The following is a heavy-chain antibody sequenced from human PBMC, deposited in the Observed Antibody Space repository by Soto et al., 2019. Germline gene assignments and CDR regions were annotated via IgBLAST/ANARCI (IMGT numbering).Heavy chain of an antibody. CDR2: IYYSGST. Sequence: QVQLQESGPGLVKPSETLSLTCTVSGGSISSYYWSWIRQPPGKGLEWIGYIYYSGSTNYNPSLTRRVPRSVDTSKNQFPLQLSAVTAADTAVYYCASQVYGDYTGIDPWGQGTLVTVSS. CDR1: GGSISSYY. D-gene: IGHD4-17*01. J-gene: IGHJ5*02. V-gene: IGHV4-59*01. CDR3: ASQVYGDYTGIDP.